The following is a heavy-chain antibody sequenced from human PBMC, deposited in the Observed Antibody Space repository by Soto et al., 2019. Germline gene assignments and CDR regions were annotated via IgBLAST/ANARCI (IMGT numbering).Heavy chain of an antibody. J-gene: IGHJ6*02. CDR3: TSYSYYDFWSGYLPFYYYGMDV. D-gene: IGHD3-3*01. CDR1: GFTFSNAW. CDR2: IKSKTDGGTT. Sequence: EVQLVESGGGLVKPGGSLRLSCAASGFTFSNAWMNWVRQAPGKGLEWVGRIKSKTDGGTTDYAAPVKGRFTISRDDSKNTLYLQMNSLKTEDTAVYYCTSYSYYDFWSGYLPFYYYGMDVWGQGTTVTVSS. V-gene: IGHV3-15*07.